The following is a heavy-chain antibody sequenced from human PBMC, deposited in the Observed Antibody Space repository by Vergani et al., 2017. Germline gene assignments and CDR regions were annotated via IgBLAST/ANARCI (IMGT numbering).Heavy chain of an antibody. V-gene: IGHV3-23*01. J-gene: IGHJ4*02. CDR3: GSGSDNYN. D-gene: IGHD5-24*01. CDR1: GFTFSSHA. Sequence: EVQLLEAEGAVVQPGGSLRLSCVASGFTFSSHAMSWVRQGHGQGLEWVSSIKNTGDSTHYADSGKVRFTISRDNSKNTLYLQMNSLRVEHPAVYYCGSGSDNYNWGQRTLVTVSS. CDR2: IKNTGDST.